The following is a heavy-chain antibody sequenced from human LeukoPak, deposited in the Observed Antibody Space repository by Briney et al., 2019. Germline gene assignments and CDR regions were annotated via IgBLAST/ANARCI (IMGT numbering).Heavy chain of an antibody. Sequence: SETLSLTCAVYGGSFSGYYWSWIRQPPGKGLEWIGEINHSGSTNYNPSLKSRVTISVDTSKNQLSLKLSSVTAADTAVYYCARSGGLRIFGVVPSFDPWGQGTLVTVSS. D-gene: IGHD3-3*01. CDR3: ARSGGLRIFGVVPSFDP. J-gene: IGHJ5*02. V-gene: IGHV4-34*01. CDR1: GGSFSGYY. CDR2: INHSGST.